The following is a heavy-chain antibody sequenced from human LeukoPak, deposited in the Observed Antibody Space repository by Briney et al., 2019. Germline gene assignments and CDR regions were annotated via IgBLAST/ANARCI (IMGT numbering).Heavy chain of an antibody. CDR3: VRLRRNSDSSGYFYYYDN. CDR2: ISSSSSYI. CDR1: GFTFSSDS. V-gene: IGHV3-21*01. J-gene: IGHJ4*02. Sequence: GGSLRLSCAASGFTFSSDSMNWVRQAPGKGLEWVSSISSSSSYIYSADSVKVRFTTSRDNAKNSLYLQMNSLRAEDTAMYYCVRLRRNSDSSGYFYYYDNWGQGTLVTVSS. D-gene: IGHD3-22*01.